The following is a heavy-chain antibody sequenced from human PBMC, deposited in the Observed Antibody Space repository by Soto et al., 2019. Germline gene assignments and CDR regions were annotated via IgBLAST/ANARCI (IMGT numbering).Heavy chain of an antibody. CDR2: FYRSGRT. V-gene: IGHV4-38-2*01. J-gene: IGHJ5*02. Sequence: LSLTCAVSGFSIDSGYYWGWIRQPPGKGLEWIGSFYRSGRTYYNPSLKSRVTISVDTSKNQFSLKLSSVTAADTAVYFCARGGGGHDVKPIGAWGQGTLVTVSS. CDR1: GFSIDSGYY. CDR3: ARGGGGHDVKPIGA. D-gene: IGHD3-10*02.